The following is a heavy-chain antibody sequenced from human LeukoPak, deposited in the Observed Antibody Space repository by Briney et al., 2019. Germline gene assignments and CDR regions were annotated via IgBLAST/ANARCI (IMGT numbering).Heavy chain of an antibody. Sequence: PGGSLRLSCAASGFTFSSYGMHWVRQAPGKGLEWVAVISYDGSNKYYADSVKGRFTISRDNSKNTLYLQMNSLRAEDTAVYYCAKALGDYVWGNYGHYFDYWGQGTLVTVSS. CDR1: GFTFSSYG. CDR2: ISYDGSNK. CDR3: AKALGDYVWGNYGHYFDY. V-gene: IGHV3-30*18. D-gene: IGHD3-16*01. J-gene: IGHJ4*02.